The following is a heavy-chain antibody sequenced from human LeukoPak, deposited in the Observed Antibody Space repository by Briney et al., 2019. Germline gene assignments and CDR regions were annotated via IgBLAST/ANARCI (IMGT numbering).Heavy chain of an antibody. J-gene: IGHJ4*02. V-gene: IGHV4-59*08. D-gene: IGHD3-10*01. CDR2: IYYSGST. CDR3: ASNYYDSGSLDY. Sequence: PSQTLSPTCTVSGGSISSYYWSWIRQPPGKGLEWIGYIYYSGSTNYNPSLKSRVTISVDTSKNQFSLKLSSVTAADTAVYYCASNYYDSGSLDYWGQGNLVTVSS. CDR1: GGSISSYY.